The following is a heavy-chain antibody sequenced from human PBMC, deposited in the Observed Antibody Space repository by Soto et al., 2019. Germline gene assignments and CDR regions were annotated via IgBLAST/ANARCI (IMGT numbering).Heavy chain of an antibody. CDR2: IYYSGST. D-gene: IGHD6-6*01. CDR3: AGQSIAAHYYYYGMDV. Sequence: SETLSLTCTVSGGSISSSSYYWGWIRQPPGKGLEWIGSIYYSGSTYYNPSLKSRVTISVDTSKNQFSLKLSSVTAADTAVYYCAGQSIAAHYYYYGMDVWGQGTTVTVSS. V-gene: IGHV4-39*01. J-gene: IGHJ6*02. CDR1: GGSISSSSYY.